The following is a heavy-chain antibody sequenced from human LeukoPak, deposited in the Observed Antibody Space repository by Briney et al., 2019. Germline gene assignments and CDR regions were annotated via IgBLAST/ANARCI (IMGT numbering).Heavy chain of an antibody. J-gene: IGHJ4*02. D-gene: IGHD4-17*01. CDR3: ARAGGGAGYGDYDY. Sequence: GGSLRLSCAASGFTFDDYGMSWVRHAPGKGLEWVSGINWNGGSTGYADSVKGRFTISRDNAKNSLYLQMNSLRAEDTALYYCARAGGGAGYGDYDYWGQGTLVTVSS. V-gene: IGHV3-20*04. CDR1: GFTFDDYG. CDR2: INWNGGST.